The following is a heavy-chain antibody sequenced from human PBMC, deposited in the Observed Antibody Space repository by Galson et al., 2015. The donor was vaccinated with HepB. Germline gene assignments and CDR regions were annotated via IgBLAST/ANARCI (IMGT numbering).Heavy chain of an antibody. CDR2: VIPIFAKA. CDR3: ASANDFWSGYRDAGTSRWFDS. J-gene: IGHJ5*01. V-gene: IGHV1-69*06. CDR1: GDTFSSYA. Sequence: SVKVSCKASGDTFSSYAISWVRQAPGQGLEWMGGVIPIFAKAKYALKFQGRVTITADKSTNTAFMELSSLRSEDTAVYYCASANDFWSGYRDAGTSRWFDSWGQGTLVTVSS. D-gene: IGHD3-3*01.